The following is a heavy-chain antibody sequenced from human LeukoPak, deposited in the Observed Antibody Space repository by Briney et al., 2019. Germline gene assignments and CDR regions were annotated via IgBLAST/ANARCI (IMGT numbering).Heavy chain of an antibody. D-gene: IGHD3-16*01. J-gene: IGHJ4*02. CDR3: ARVYYDMITQLDY. Sequence: ASVNVSCKASGYTFTGCYIHWVRQAPGQGLEWMGWINPDSGGTNYAQKFQDRVTMTRDTSISTAYMELSRLRSDDTAVYYCARVYYDMITQLDYWGQGTLVTVSS. V-gene: IGHV1-2*02. CDR1: GYTFTGCY. CDR2: INPDSGGT.